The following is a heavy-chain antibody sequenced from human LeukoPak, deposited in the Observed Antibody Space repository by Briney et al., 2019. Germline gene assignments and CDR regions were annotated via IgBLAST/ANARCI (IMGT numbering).Heavy chain of an antibody. D-gene: IGHD3-22*01. V-gene: IGHV4-38-2*02. CDR2: IHHSGSRFETGST. Sequence: SETLSLTCSVSGFLITNNNYWGWIRQSPGKGLEWMGSIHHSGSRFETGSTHYNPSFRGRVTVSADPSKNQSSLTLRSVTAADTGVYFCARNGSSGFFNDWSQGTLVTISS. CDR3: ARNGSSGFFND. J-gene: IGHJ1*01. CDR1: GFLITNNNY.